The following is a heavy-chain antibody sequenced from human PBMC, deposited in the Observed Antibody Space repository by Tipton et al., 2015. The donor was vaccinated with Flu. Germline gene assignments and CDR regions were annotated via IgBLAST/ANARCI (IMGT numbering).Heavy chain of an antibody. D-gene: IGHD3-22*01. V-gene: IGHV4-61*02. CDR1: DGFVSSGTYY. Sequence: TLSLTCTVSDGFVSSGTYYWSWIRQPAGEGLEWIGRVSMGGGTNYNPSLSSRVTITIDTSKNQFSLKLTSVTAADTAVYYCARDRLYSASVGYFYVGASDVWGQGTMVTVPP. J-gene: IGHJ3*01. CDR2: VSMGGGT. CDR3: ARDRLYSASVGYFYVGASDV.